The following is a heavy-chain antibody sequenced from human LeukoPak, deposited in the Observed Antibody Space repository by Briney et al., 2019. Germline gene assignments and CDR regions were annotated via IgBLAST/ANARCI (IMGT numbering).Heavy chain of an antibody. V-gene: IGHV4-59*01. J-gene: IGHJ4*02. Sequence: PSETLSLTCTVSGGSISSYYWSWIRQPPGKGLEWIGFIFYSGTTNYNPSLKSRVTISVDTSKNQFSLKLDTAVYYCARGGWNKFDYWGQGTLVTVSS. CDR2: IFYSGTT. CDR3: ARGGWNKFDY. D-gene: IGHD3-22*01. CDR1: GGSISSYY.